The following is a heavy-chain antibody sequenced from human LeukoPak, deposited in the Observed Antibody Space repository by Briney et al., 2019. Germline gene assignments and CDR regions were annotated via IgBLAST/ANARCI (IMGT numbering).Heavy chain of an antibody. CDR3: ARGSWLHASDI. D-gene: IGHD5-12*01. CDR1: GGSFSGYY. CDR2: INHSGST. Sequence: PSETLSLTCAVYGGSFSGYYWSWIRQPPGKGLEWIGEINHSGSTNYNPSLKSRGTISVDTSKNQFSMKLSSVTPADTAVYYCARGSWLHASDIWGQGTMVTLSS. V-gene: IGHV4-34*01. J-gene: IGHJ3*02.